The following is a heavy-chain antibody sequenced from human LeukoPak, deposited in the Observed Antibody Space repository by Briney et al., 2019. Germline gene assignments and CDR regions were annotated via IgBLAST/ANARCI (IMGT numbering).Heavy chain of an antibody. V-gene: IGHV4-59*01. D-gene: IGHD3-9*01. CDR1: GGSISSYY. CDR3: ARDNYDILEGNWFDP. CDR2: IYYSGST. Sequence: SETLSLTCTVSGGSISSYYWSWIRQPPGKGLEWIGYIYYSGSTNYNPSLKSRVTISVDTSKNQFSLKLSSVTAADTAVYYCARDNYDILEGNWFDPWGQGTLVTVSS. J-gene: IGHJ5*02.